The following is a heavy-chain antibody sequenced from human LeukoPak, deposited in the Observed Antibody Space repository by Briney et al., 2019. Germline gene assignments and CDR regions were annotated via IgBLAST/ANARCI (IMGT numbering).Heavy chain of an antibody. D-gene: IGHD3-10*01. CDR2: VCGSGTDT. CDR3: AKRKFYGSGSVFVSHAFDF. J-gene: IGHJ3*01. V-gene: IGHV3-23*01. Sequence: PGGSLRLSCAASGFSFSSYAMSWVRQTPGKGLDWVSAVCGSGTDTFYDNSVKGRFTISRDNSKNTLYLQMNDLRAEDTAIYYCAKRKFYGSGSVFVSHAFDFWGQGTMVTVSS. CDR1: GFSFSSYA.